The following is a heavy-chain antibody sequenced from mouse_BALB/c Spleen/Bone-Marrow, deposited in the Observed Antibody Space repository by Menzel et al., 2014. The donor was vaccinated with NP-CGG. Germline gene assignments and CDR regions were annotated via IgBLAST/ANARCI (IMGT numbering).Heavy chain of an antibody. CDR2: INPYNDGT. CDR1: GYTFTSYV. Sequence: VQLQQPGPERVKPGASVKMSCKASGYTFTSYVMHWVKQKPGQGLEWIGYINPYNDGTKYNEKFKGKATLTSDKSSSTAYMELSSLTSEDSAVYYCARGGYGSWFAYWGQGTLVTVSA. J-gene: IGHJ3*01. CDR3: ARGGYGSWFAY. V-gene: IGHV1-14*01. D-gene: IGHD2-2*01.